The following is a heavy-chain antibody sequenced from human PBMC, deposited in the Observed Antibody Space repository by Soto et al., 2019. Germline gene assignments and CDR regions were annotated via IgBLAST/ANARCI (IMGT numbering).Heavy chain of an antibody. D-gene: IGHD3-22*01. Sequence: SLKVSCKASGGTFSSYAISWVRQAPGQGLEWMGGIIPIFGTANYAQKFQGRVTITADESTSTAYMELSSLRSEDTAVYYCARGPHYYDSSGYYYFDYWGQGTLVTVSS. J-gene: IGHJ4*02. CDR1: GGTFSSYA. CDR3: ARGPHYYDSSGYYYFDY. CDR2: IIPIFGTA. V-gene: IGHV1-69*13.